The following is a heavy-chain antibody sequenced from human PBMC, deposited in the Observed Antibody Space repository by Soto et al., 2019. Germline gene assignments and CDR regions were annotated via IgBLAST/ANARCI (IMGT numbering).Heavy chain of an antibody. Sequence: QVKLVQSGAEVKKPGASVKVSCTTSGYTFTLFGSTWVRQAPGQGLEWMGWISPYNGDKKYAEKLEGRVTLTTDTSTAPAYMELTSLTSDATAEYSCARVGQYRYFDYWGQGTLVTVSS. CDR1: GYTFTLFG. CDR3: ARVGQYRYFDY. D-gene: IGHD2-2*02. J-gene: IGHJ4*02. V-gene: IGHV1-18*01. CDR2: ISPYNGDK.